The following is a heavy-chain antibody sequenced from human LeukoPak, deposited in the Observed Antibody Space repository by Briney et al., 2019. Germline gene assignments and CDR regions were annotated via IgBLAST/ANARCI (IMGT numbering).Heavy chain of an antibody. CDR2: IKSKADGGTT. V-gene: IGHV3-15*01. CDR3: ATEIGGGYRTYYFHY. CDR1: GFTFSNAW. J-gene: IGHJ4*02. D-gene: IGHD3-16*01. Sequence: PGGSLRLSCAASGFTFSNAWMSWVRQAPGKGLEWVGRIKSKADGGTTDYAAPVKGRFSISRDDSKNTVSLQLNSLKTEDAAVYYCATEIGGGYRTYYFHYWGQGTLVTVSS.